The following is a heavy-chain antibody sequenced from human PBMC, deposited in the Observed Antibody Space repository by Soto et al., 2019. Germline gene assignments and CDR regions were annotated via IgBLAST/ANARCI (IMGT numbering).Heavy chain of an antibody. V-gene: IGHV1-58*01. CDR1: GFTFTSSA. D-gene: IGHD3-22*01. Sequence: SVKVSCKASGFTFTSSAVQWVRQARGQRLEWIGWIVVGSGNTNYAQKFQERVTITRDMSTSTAYMELSSLRSEDTAVYYCAAAANYYDSSGYFPDAFDIWGQGTVVTVSS. CDR2: IVVGSGNT. J-gene: IGHJ3*02. CDR3: AAAANYYDSSGYFPDAFDI.